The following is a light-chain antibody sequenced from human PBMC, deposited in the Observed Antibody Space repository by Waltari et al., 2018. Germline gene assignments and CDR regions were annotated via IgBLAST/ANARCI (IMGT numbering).Light chain of an antibody. CDR3: QQRSNWPPT. CDR1: QSVSSY. Sequence: ETVLTQSPATLSLSPGERATLSCRASQSVSSYLAWYQQKPGQAPRLLIYDASNRATGIPARFSGSGSGTDFTLTINSLEPEDFAVYDCQQRSNWPPTFGGGTKVEIK. J-gene: IGKJ4*01. V-gene: IGKV3-11*01. CDR2: DAS.